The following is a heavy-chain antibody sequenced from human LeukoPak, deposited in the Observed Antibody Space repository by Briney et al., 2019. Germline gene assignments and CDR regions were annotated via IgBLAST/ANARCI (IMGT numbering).Heavy chain of an antibody. CDR1: GHSFRNQG. D-gene: IGHD1-26*01. J-gene: IGHJ3*02. V-gene: IGHV3-33*01. CDR2: IWYEVSNK. CDR3: ARDVNSGSYYKSDAFDM. Sequence: GGSLTLLCVPYGHSFRNQGVQWVRLARGKGREWVAVIWYEVSNKHYADYVKGRFTISRDNSKNTLYMQMSSLRAEDTAVYYCARDVNSGSYYKSDAFDMWGQEATLSVSS.